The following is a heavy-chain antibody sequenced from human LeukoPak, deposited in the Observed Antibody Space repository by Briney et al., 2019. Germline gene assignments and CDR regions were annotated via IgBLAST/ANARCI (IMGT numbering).Heavy chain of an antibody. CDR2: MNHRGGT. Sequence: SETLSLTCAVYGGSFSDYYWSWVRQPPGKGLEWIGEMNHRGGTNYNPSLMSRVTISFDTSKMQFSLKMSPVTAADTAVYYCARAHKFCISDSCYAPPGYWGRGTPVTVSS. CDR3: ARAHKFCISDSCYAPPGY. CDR1: GGSFSDYY. J-gene: IGHJ4*01. D-gene: IGHD2-2*01. V-gene: IGHV4-34*01.